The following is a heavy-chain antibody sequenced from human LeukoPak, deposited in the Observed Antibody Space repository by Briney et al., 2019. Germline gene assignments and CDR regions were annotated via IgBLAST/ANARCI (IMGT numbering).Heavy chain of an antibody. V-gene: IGHV3-48*03. D-gene: IGHD6-19*01. CDR2: ISSSGSTI. CDR1: GFTFSSYE. J-gene: IGHJ4*02. Sequence: GGSLRLSCAASGFTFSSYEMNWVRQAPGKGLEWVSYISSSGSTIYYADSVKGRFTISRDNAKNSLYLQMNSLRAEDTAVYYCARGVRQWLLTYYFDYWGQGTLVTVSS. CDR3: ARGVRQWLLTYYFDY.